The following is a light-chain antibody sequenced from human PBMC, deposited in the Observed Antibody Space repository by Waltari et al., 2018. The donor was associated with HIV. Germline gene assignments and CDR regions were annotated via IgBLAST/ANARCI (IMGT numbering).Light chain of an antibody. CDR1: IRDVGGYNY. Sequence: QSALPQPASVYGSPGQSITISCSGSIRDVGGYNYVSWYHQQPGKAPKLMIYDVSDRPSGVSNRFSGSKSDNTASLTISGLQTEDEADYYCSSYTSSYTVIFGGGTKLTVL. V-gene: IGLV2-14*01. CDR3: SSYTSSYTVI. J-gene: IGLJ2*01. CDR2: DVS.